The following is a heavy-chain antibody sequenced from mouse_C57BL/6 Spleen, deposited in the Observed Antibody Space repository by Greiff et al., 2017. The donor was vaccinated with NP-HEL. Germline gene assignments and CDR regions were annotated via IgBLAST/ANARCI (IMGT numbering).Heavy chain of an antibody. Sequence: VMLVESGPGLVQPSQSLSITCTVSGFSLTSYGVHWVRQSPGKGLEWLGVIWRGGSTDYNAAFMSRLSITKDNSKSQVFFKMNSLQADDTAIYYCAKNYGYDGPGYFDYWGQGTTLTVSS. CDR1: GFSLTSYG. J-gene: IGHJ2*01. V-gene: IGHV2-5*01. CDR2: IWRGGST. CDR3: AKNYGYDGPGYFDY. D-gene: IGHD2-2*01.